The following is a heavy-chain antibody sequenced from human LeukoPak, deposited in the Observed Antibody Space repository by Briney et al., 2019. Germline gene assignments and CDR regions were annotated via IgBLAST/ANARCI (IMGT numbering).Heavy chain of an antibody. CDR3: ARELGLFLAAGWFDP. J-gene: IGHJ5*02. CDR1: GYTFTGYW. V-gene: IGHV1-46*01. D-gene: IGHD2-21*01. CDR2: ISPSGGST. Sequence: ASVKVSCKASGYTFTGYWMHWVRQAPGQGPEWMGVISPSGGSTIYAQKFKGRVTLTRDMSTSTDYLELSSLRSEDTAVYYCARELGLFLAAGWFDPWGQGTLVTVSS.